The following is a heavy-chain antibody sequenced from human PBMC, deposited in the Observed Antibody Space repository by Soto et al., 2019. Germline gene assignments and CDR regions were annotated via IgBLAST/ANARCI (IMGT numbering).Heavy chain of an antibody. D-gene: IGHD3-9*01. J-gene: IGHJ4*02. CDR1: GFTFSSYS. Sequence: GGPLSLSCPASGFTFSSYSMCWVCQAWGKGLEWVSAISCRGDSTYYADSVKGRLTISRDNSKITLYPEMNRLRAEDTVVYYCAKDQADIVTGFDFWGQGTLVTGSS. V-gene: IGHV3-23*01. CDR3: AKDQADIVTGFDF. CDR2: ISCRGDST.